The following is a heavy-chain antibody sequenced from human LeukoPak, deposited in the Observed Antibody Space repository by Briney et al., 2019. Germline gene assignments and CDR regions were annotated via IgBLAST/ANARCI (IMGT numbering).Heavy chain of an antibody. CDR3: XXGLXXXXCXDY. J-gene: IGHJ4*02. CDR2: ITDXXXXX. Sequence: GGSLRLSCAASGFTFSSSHMNWVRQAPGKGLEWVSSITDXXXXXXXXXXXXGRFTISRDNAKNSLYLQMNSLRAEDTAVYYCXXGLXXXXCXDYXGQGTLVTVSS. V-gene: IGHV3-21*01. CDR1: GFTFSSSH.